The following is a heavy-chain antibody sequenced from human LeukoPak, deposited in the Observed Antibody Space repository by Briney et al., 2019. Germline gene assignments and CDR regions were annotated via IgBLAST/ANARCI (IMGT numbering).Heavy chain of an antibody. V-gene: IGHV1-18*01. Sequence: ASVKVSCKASGYTFTSYGISWVRQAPGQGLEWMGWISAYNGNTNYAQKLQGRVTMTRDTSTSTVYMELSSLRSEDTAVYYCARAPARGSRTPDYWGQEPWSPSPQ. CDR1: GYTFTSYG. CDR3: ARAPARGSRTPDY. CDR2: ISAYNGNT. J-gene: IGHJ4*01. D-gene: IGHD1-7*01.